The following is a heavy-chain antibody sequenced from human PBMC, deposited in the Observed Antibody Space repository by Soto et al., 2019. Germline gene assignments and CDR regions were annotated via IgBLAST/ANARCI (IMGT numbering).Heavy chain of an antibody. CDR1: GFTFSSYA. D-gene: IGHD1-1*01. J-gene: IGHJ4*02. CDR3: VRGDNWNDEASDY. CDR2: ISGSGGST. Sequence: GGSLRLSCAASGFTFSSYAMSWVRQAPGKGLEWVSAISGSGGSTYYADSVKGQFTISRDNSKNTVYLQMNSLRAEDTAVYYCVRGDNWNDEASDYWGQGTLVTVSS. V-gene: IGHV3-23*01.